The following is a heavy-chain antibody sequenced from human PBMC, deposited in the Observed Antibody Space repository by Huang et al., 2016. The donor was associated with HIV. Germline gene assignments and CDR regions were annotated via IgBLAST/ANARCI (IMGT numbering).Heavy chain of an antibody. J-gene: IGHJ4*02. D-gene: IGHD6-13*01. Sequence: QLQLQESGPGQVKPSETLSLTCTVYGDFISSTNYYWGWIRPSPGKGLEWVGSVYKSGSTNYNPSRKSRVTLSVDTSRNQFSLRLNSVTAADTAVYLCASQHIGAAATWFWGRGTQVAVSS. CDR3: ASQHIGAAATWF. CDR2: VYKSGST. CDR1: GDFISSTNYY. V-gene: IGHV4-39*01.